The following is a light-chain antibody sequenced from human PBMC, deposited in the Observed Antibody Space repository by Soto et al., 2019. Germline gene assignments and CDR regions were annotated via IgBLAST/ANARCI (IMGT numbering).Light chain of an antibody. V-gene: IGLV2-14*01. J-gene: IGLJ7*01. CDR3: SSYTSSSTLV. CDR1: SSDVGGYKY. CDR2: EVS. Sequence: QSALTQPASVSGSPGQSITISCTGTSSDVGGYKYVSWYQQHPGKAPKLMIYEVSNRPSGVSTRFSGSKSGNTASLTISGLQAEDEADYYCSSYTSSSTLVFGPGTQLTVL.